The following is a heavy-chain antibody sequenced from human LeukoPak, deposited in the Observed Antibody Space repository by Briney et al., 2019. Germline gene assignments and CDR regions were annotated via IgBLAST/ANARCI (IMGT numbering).Heavy chain of an antibody. D-gene: IGHD6-19*01. CDR1: GFTFSSYA. J-gene: IGHJ4*02. Sequence: GGSLRLSCAASGFTFSSYAMSWVHQAPGKGLEWVSAISGSGGSTYYADSVKGRFTISRDNSKNTLYLQMNSLRAEDTAVYYCAKDSKAVAGTSYFDYWGQGTLVTVSS. CDR2: ISGSGGST. V-gene: IGHV3-23*01. CDR3: AKDSKAVAGTSYFDY.